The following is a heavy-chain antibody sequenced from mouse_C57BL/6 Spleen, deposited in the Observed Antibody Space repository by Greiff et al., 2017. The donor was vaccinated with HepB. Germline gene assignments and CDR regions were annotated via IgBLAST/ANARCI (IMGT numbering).Heavy chain of an antibody. CDR2: INPYNGGT. Sequence: EVQLQQSGPVLVEPGASVKMSCKASGYTFTDYYMNWVKQSHGKSLEWIGVINPYNGGTSYNQKFKGKATLTVDKSSSTADMEINSLTSEDSAVYYCARWGVTTVVESLYFDYWGQGTTLTVSS. J-gene: IGHJ2*01. CDR1: GYTFTDYY. V-gene: IGHV1-19*01. D-gene: IGHD1-1*01. CDR3: ARWGVTTVVESLYFDY.